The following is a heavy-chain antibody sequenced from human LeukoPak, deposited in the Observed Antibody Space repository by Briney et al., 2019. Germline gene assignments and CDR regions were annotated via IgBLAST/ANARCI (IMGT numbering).Heavy chain of an antibody. Sequence: GGSLRLSCAASGFTFSSYGMHWVRQAPGKGLEWVAFIRYDGSNKYYADSVKGRFTISRDNSKNTLYLQMNSLRAEDAAVYYCVRASTVTYAFDIWGQGTMVTVSS. J-gene: IGHJ3*02. V-gene: IGHV3-30*02. CDR3: VRASTVTYAFDI. CDR2: IRYDGSNK. D-gene: IGHD4-11*01. CDR1: GFTFSSYG.